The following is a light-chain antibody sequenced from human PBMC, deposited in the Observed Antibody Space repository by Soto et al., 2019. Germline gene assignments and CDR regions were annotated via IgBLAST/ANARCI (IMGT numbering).Light chain of an antibody. V-gene: IGKV1-5*01. CDR3: QQYDSFSGT. Sequence: DVQMTQSPSTLSASVGGRVTITCRASQSIINWLAWYQQKPGKAPKLLIYGASSLESGVPSRFSGSGSGTEFTPTLTHPQPDDFANYYCQQYDSFSGTFGQGTKVEIE. CDR2: GAS. CDR1: QSIINW. J-gene: IGKJ1*01.